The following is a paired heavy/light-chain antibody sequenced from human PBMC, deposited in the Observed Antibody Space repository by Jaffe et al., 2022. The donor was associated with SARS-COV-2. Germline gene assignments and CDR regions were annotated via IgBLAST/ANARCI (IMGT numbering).Light chain of an antibody. J-gene: IGKJ2*01. CDR1: QSVLYSSNNKNY. Sequence: DIVMTQSPDSLAVSLGERATINCKSSQSVLYSSNNKNYLAWYQQKPGQPPKLLIYWASTRESGVPDRFSGSGSGTDFTLTISSLQAEDVAVYYCQQYYSSPLTFGQGTKLEIK. V-gene: IGKV4-1*01. CDR2: WAS. CDR3: QQYYSSPLT.
Heavy chain of an antibody. D-gene: IGHD4-4*01. Sequence: QVQLQQSGPGLVKPSQTLSLTCAISGDSVSSNSVAWNWIRQSPSRGLEWLGRTYYRSKWYNDYAESVKSRITINPDTSKNQFSLQLNSVTPEDTAVYYCVRLDQSQVYTFDFWGQGTLVTVSS. CDR2: TYYRSKWYN. CDR3: VRLDQSQVYTFDF. V-gene: IGHV6-1*01. CDR1: GDSVSSNSVA. J-gene: IGHJ4*02.